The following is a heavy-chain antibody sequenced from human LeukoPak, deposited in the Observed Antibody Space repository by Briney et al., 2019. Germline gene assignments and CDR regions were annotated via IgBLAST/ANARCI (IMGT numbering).Heavy chain of an antibody. CDR2: IYYSGST. CDR1: GGSISSYY. V-gene: IGHV4-59*12. Sequence: SETLSLTCTVSGGSISSYYWSWIRQPPGKGLEWIGYIYYSGSTNYNPSLKSRVTISVDTSKNQFSLKLSSVTAADTAVYYCARSMVTIPIPGGYWGQGTLVTVSS. J-gene: IGHJ4*02. D-gene: IGHD2-2*02. CDR3: ARSMVTIPIPGGY.